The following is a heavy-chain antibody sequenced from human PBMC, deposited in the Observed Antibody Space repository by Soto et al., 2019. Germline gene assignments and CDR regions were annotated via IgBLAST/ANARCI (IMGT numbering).Heavy chain of an antibody. V-gene: IGHV4-4*07. CDR1: GGSISSLY. CDR2: IFPSGDS. CDR3: ARASRCKSEYECFAWLDF. Sequence: SETLSLTCTVSGGSISSLYWAWIRQPAGKGLEWIGRIFPSGDSNYNPSLPSRVSMSLDTSKNEFSLTMSPVTAADTAVYYCARASRCKSEYECFAWLDFWGQGILVTVSS. J-gene: IGHJ4*02. D-gene: IGHD6-6*01.